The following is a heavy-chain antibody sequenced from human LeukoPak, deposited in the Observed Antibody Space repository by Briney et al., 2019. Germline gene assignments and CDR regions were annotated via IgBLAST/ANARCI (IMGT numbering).Heavy chain of an antibody. Sequence: ASVNVSCKASGYTFTGYYMHWVRQAPGQGLEWMGWINPNSGGTNYAQKFQGRVTMTRDTSISTAYMELSRLRSDDTAVYYCARDQIAVAGIGDYWGQGTLVTVSS. CDR3: ARDQIAVAGIGDY. D-gene: IGHD6-19*01. CDR2: INPNSGGT. J-gene: IGHJ4*02. V-gene: IGHV1-2*02. CDR1: GYTFTGYY.